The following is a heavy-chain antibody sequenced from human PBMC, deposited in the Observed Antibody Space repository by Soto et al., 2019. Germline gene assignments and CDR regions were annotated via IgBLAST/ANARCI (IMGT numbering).Heavy chain of an antibody. J-gene: IGHJ4*02. D-gene: IGHD3-10*01. V-gene: IGHV3-15*01. CDR3: TTRPRFYYGSGSYSYYFDY. Sequence: GGSLRLSCAASGFTFSNAWMSWVRQAPGKGLEWVGRIKSKTDGGTTDYAAPVKGRFTISRDDSKNTLYLQMNSLKTEDTAVYYCTTRPRFYYGSGSYSYYFDYWGQGTLVTVSS. CDR1: GFTFSNAW. CDR2: IKSKTDGGTT.